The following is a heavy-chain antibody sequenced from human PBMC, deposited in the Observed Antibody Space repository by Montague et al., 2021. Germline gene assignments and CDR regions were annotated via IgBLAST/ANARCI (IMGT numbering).Heavy chain of an antibody. Sequence: SETLSLTCIVSSGSISSFSWAWIRQAPGKALEWIGHLYDSGDTYYNPSLHSRLTLSLDTSRNQFFLRLTSVTAADTAVYYCARRGRPMGLCHFDYWGQGTLVTVSS. CDR1: SGSISSFS. CDR3: ARRGRPMGLCHFDY. V-gene: IGHV4-59*03. CDR2: LYDSGDT. J-gene: IGHJ4*02. D-gene: IGHD2-8*01.